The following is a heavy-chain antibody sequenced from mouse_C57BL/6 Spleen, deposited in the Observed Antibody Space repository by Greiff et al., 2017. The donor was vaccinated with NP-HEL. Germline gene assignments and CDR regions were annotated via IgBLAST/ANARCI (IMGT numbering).Heavy chain of an antibody. CDR1: GFTFSDYG. D-gene: IGHD1-2*01. J-gene: IGHJ4*01. V-gene: IGHV5-15*01. CDR3: ARQPLLRHAMDY. CDR2: ISNLAYSI. Sequence: DVMLVESGGGLVQPGGSLKLSCAASGFTFSDYGMAWVRQAPRKGPEWVAFISNLAYSIYYADTVTGRFTLSRENAKNTLYLEMSSLRSEDTAMYYCARQPLLRHAMDYWGQGTSVTVSS.